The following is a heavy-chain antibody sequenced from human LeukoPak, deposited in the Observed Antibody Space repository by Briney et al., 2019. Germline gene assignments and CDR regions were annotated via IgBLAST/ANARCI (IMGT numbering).Heavy chain of an antibody. CDR3: ARAQRDSDWLHVLDY. J-gene: IGHJ4*02. CDR2: ISSSSSTI. CDR1: GFTFSSYS. D-gene: IGHD3-9*01. Sequence: GGSLRLSCAASGFTFSSYSMNWVRQAPGKGLEWVSYISSSSSTIYYADSVKGRFTISRDNAKNSLYLQMNSLRDEDTAVYYCARAQRDSDWLHVLDYWGQGTLVTVSS. V-gene: IGHV3-48*02.